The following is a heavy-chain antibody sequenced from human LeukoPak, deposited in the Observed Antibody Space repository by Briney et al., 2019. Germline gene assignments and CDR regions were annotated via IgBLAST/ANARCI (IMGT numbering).Heavy chain of an antibody. J-gene: IGHJ4*02. CDR3: ARDRREGAMVTYFDY. V-gene: IGHV1-69*13. CDR1: GGTFSSYA. Sequence: ASVKVSCKASGGTFSSYAISWVRQAPGQGLEWMGGIIPIFGTANYAQKFQGRVTITADESTSTAYMELSSLRSEDTAVYYCARDRREGAMVTYFDYWGQGTLVTVSP. D-gene: IGHD5-18*01. CDR2: IIPIFGTA.